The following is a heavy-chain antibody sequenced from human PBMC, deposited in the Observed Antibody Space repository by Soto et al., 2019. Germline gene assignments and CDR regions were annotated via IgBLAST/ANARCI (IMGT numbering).Heavy chain of an antibody. CDR2: IYHSGRA. CDR1: GGSISSDNW. D-gene: IGHD2-21*01. Sequence: QVQLQESGPGLIEPSGTLSLDSTVSGGSISSDNWWTWVRQPPGKGLERIGEIYHSGRANYKPSLKSRITMSVDKSKNQFSLNLTAVTAADAAVYYCARDPSGVASYAFDIWGQGTMVIVSS. V-gene: IGHV4-4*02. CDR3: ARDPSGVASYAFDI. J-gene: IGHJ3*02.